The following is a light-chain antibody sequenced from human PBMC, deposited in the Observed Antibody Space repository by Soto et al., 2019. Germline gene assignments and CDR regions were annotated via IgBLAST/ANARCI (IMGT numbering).Light chain of an antibody. V-gene: IGKV1-39*01. CDR2: SGS. CDR1: QTISNY. J-gene: IGKJ1*01. CDR3: QQNFYSPQT. Sequence: DIQMPQSPSSLSASVGDRVTITCRASQTISNYVNWYQQKPGKAPKLLIYSGSTLQSGVPSRFSGSGSGTDFTLTISSLLPEDFATYYCQQNFYSPQTFGQGTKV.